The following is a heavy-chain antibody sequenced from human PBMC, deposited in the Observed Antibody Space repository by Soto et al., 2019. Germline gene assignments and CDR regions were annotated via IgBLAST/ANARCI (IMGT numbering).Heavy chain of an antibody. J-gene: IGHJ5*01. Sequence: AGGSLRFSCRAPGFTISNYWMHWVRKAPGKGLVWVSGINYDGSTTSSADSVKGRFTISRDNATNTLYLQMKSLSADVTAVYYCGSETGVDFYFWGRGSLVTVSA. V-gene: IGHV3-74*01. CDR3: GSETGVDFYF. CDR1: GFTISNYW. CDR2: INYDGSTT.